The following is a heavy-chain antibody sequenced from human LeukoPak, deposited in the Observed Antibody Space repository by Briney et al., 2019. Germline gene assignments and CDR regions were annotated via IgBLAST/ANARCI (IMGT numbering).Heavy chain of an antibody. CDR1: GFSFGSYS. CDR2: ISSSGGTV. D-gene: IGHD6-19*01. J-gene: IGHJ4*02. Sequence: PGGSLRLSCAASGFSFGSYSMNWVRQAPGKGLEWVSYISSSGGTVDYADSVKGRFTISRDNAKNSLYLQMNSLRAEDTAVYYCARESIRKQWLAYWGQGTLVTVSS. CDR3: ARESIRKQWLAY. V-gene: IGHV3-48*04.